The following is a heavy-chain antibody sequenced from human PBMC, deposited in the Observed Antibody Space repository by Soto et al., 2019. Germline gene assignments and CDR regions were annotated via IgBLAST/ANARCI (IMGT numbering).Heavy chain of an antibody. CDR3: ARDGGGTSPL. J-gene: IGHJ1*01. CDR1: GGSISSFY. D-gene: IGHD1-26*01. Sequence: PSETLSLTCTVSGGSISSFYWSWIRQSPGKGLEWIGSIYDTGRTNYNPSLESRVTISVDRSKNQFSLKLTSVTAADRAVYYCARDGGGTSPLWAQGTLVPVSS. V-gene: IGHV4-59*01. CDR2: IYDTGRT.